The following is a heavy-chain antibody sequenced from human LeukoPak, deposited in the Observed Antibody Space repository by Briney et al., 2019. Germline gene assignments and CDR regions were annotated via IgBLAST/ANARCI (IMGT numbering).Heavy chain of an antibody. CDR1: GGSLSGYY. Sequence: SETLSLTCAVLGGSLSGYYWSWIRQPPGKGLEWIGEINHSGSTNYNPSLKSRVTISVDTSKNQFSLKLSAVTAADTAVYYCARENDYWGQGTLVTVSS. CDR2: INHSGST. V-gene: IGHV4-34*01. J-gene: IGHJ4*02. CDR3: ARENDY.